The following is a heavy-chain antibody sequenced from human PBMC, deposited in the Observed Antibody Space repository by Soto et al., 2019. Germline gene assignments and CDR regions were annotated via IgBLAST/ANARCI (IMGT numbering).Heavy chain of an antibody. D-gene: IGHD6-19*01. CDR2: INQDGGGT. CDR3: ARYFRGSGRYFFDY. CDR1: GFTFSGSF. J-gene: IGHJ4*02. V-gene: IGHV3-7*03. Sequence: LRLSCVASGFTFSGSFMGWVRQAPGKGLEWVANINQDGGGTYYVDSVEGRFTISRDDAKDSLYLQMNSLRGEDTAVYYCARYFRGSGRYFFDYWGQGTLVTVSS.